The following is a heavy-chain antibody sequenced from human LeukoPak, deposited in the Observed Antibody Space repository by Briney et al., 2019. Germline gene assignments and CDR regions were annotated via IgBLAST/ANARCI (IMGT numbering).Heavy chain of an antibody. CDR2: IYHIGST. V-gene: IGHV4-38-2*01. Sequence: PSETLSLTCGVSGYSISRGYYWAWIRQPPGKGLEWIGTIYHIGSTYYSPSLESRVTISVDTSKNEFSLNLNSVTAADTAVYYCARAGWIIHSGIDYWGQGALVTVSS. J-gene: IGHJ4*02. CDR3: ARAGWIIHSGIDY. D-gene: IGHD6-13*01. CDR1: GYSISRGYY.